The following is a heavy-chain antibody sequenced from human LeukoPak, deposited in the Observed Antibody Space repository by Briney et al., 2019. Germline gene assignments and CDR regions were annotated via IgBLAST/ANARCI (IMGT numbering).Heavy chain of an antibody. CDR2: IHYSGST. CDR3: ASWYSSSWQYWFDP. J-gene: IGHJ5*02. Sequence: SETLSLTCTVSGGSISSSSHYWGWICQPPGKGLEWIGSIHYSGSTYYNPSLKSRGTISVDTSKNQCSLKLGSVTAADTAVYYCASWYSSSWQYWFDPWGQGTLVTVSS. D-gene: IGHD6-13*01. V-gene: IGHV4-39*01. CDR1: GGSISSSSHY.